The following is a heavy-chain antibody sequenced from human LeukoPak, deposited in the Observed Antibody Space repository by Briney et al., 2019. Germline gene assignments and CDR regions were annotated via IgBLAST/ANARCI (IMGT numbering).Heavy chain of an antibody. CDR2: ISSGSDSI. CDR1: GFTFSTYG. J-gene: IGHJ4*02. CDR3: ARAEALLPYLY. V-gene: IGHV3-48*02. D-gene: IGHD2-15*01. Sequence: GGSLRLSCAASGFTFSTYGINWVRQAPGKGLEWVSYISSGSDSIHYADSLKGRFTVSRDNARNSLFLQMNSLRDEDTAVYYCARAEALLPYLYWGQGTLVTVSS.